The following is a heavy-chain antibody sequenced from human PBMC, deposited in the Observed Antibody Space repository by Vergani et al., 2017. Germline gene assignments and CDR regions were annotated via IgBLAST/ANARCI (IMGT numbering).Heavy chain of an antibody. V-gene: IGHV1-18*01. CDR2: ISTYNGNT. CDR1: GYTFTSYG. CDR3: AREGNYYDSTGFGPGGSFD. Sequence: QVQMVQSRAEVKKPGASVKVSCKASGYTFTSYGISWVRQAPGQGLEWMGWISTYNGNTNYAQNLQGRVTMTTETSTSTAYMELRSLRSDDTAVYYCAREGNYYDSTGFGPGGSFDWGPGTLVTVSS. J-gene: IGHJ4*02. D-gene: IGHD3-22*01.